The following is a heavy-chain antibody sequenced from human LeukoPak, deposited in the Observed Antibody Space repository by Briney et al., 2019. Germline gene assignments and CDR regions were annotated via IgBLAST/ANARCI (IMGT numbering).Heavy chain of an antibody. D-gene: IGHD1-26*01. CDR1: GFTFSNYA. CDR3: ARYSGSYYYPPAWDL. Sequence: GGSLRLSCAASGFTFSNYAMSWVRQAPGKGLEWVSATSTSGGSAYYADSVKGRFTISRDNDKKTLHLQMDSLRADDTAVFYCARYSGSYYYPPAWDLWGQGILVTVSS. J-gene: IGHJ4*02. CDR2: TSTSGGSA. V-gene: IGHV3-23*01.